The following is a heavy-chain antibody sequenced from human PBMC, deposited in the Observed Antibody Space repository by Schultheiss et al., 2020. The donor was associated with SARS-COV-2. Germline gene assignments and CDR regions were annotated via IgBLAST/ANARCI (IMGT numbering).Heavy chain of an antibody. Sequence: SEALSLTCAVSGGSISSSNWWSWVRQPPGKGLEWIGEIYHSGSTNYNPSLKSRVTISVDKSKNQFSLKLSSVTAADTAVYYCARWSRAAAGIFDYWGQGTLVTVSS. CDR2: IYHSGST. J-gene: IGHJ4*02. D-gene: IGHD6-13*01. CDR3: ARWSRAAAGIFDY. V-gene: IGHV4-4*02. CDR1: GGSISSSNW.